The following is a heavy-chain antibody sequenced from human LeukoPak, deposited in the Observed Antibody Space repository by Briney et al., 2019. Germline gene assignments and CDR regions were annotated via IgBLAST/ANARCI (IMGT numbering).Heavy chain of an antibody. J-gene: IGHJ4*02. Sequence: GGALRLFCGTPGFTLCSSSLRWGRPAPGEGVEWVSGISGSGGSTYYADSVKGRFTISRDNSKNTLYLQMNSLRAEDTAAYYCAKAGSIRFDYWGQGTLVTVSS. D-gene: IGHD1-26*01. CDR1: GFTLCSSS. V-gene: IGHV3-23*01. CDR3: AKAGSIRFDY. CDR2: ISGSGGST.